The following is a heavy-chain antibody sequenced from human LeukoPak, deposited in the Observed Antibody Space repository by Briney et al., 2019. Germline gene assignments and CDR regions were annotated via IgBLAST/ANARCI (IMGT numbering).Heavy chain of an antibody. CDR2: INHSGST. CDR3: ARGRTDAVTYYDFWSARNWFDP. CDR1: GWSFSGYY. J-gene: IGHJ5*02. Sequence: SETLSLTCAVYGWSFSGYYWSWIRQPPGKGLEWIGEINHSGSTNYNPSLKSRVTISVDTSKNQFSLKLSSVTAADTAVYYCARGRTDAVTYYDFWSARNWFDPWGQGTLVTVSS. V-gene: IGHV4-34*01. D-gene: IGHD3-3*01.